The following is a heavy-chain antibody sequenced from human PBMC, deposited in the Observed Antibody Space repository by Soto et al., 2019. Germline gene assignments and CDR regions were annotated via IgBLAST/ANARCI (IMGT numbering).Heavy chain of an antibody. V-gene: IGHV3-30-3*01. CDR1: GFSFSSYA. J-gene: IGHJ5*02. CDR3: ARDMYSSDYFVKWFEP. D-gene: IGHD6-19*01. CDR2: ISHDGINK. Sequence: QVRLVESGGGVVQPGRSLRLSCTASGFSFSSYAMYWFRQPPGKGLEWVAVISHDGINKHYADSVKGRVTVSRDNSNHSRDLQMYRARGVDTAICYCARDMYSSDYFVKWFEPWGQGTLVTVSS.